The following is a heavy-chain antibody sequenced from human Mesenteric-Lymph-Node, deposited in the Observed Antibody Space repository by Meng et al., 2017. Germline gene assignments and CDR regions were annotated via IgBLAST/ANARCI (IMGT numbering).Heavy chain of an antibody. CDR2: MYYSGTT. CDR3: AANRDGFDP. Sequence: QVQLQEPGPGLVKPSQTLSLTCPVSGGSVSSGGYYWSWIRQHPGKGLEWIGHMYYSGTTYYNPSLKSRFTISVDTSQNQFSLKLSSVTAADTAVYYCAANRDGFDPWGQGTLVTVSS. CDR1: GGSVSSGGYY. V-gene: IGHV4-31*02. J-gene: IGHJ5*02.